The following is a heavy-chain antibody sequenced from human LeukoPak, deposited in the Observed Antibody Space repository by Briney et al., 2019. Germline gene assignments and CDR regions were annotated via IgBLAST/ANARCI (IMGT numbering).Heavy chain of an antibody. CDR2: IIPIFGTA. J-gene: IGHJ6*03. Sequence: PRASVKVSCKASGYTFTSYAMNWVRQAPGQGLEWMGGIIPIFGTANYAQKFQGRVTITADKSTSTAYMELSSLRSEDTAVYYCARFDTAMVRGHYYYYMDVWGKGTTVTVSS. CDR1: GYTFTSYA. CDR3: ARFDTAMVRGHYYYYMDV. D-gene: IGHD5-18*01. V-gene: IGHV1-69*06.